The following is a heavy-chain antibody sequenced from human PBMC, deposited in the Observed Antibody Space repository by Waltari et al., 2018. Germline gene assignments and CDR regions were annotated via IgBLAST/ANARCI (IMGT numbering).Heavy chain of an antibody. CDR3: ARDRGDCTNGVCTRGDY. Sequence: EVQLVESGGGLVKPGGSLRLSCAASGFTFSSYSMNWVRQAPGKGLEWVSSISSSSYIYYADSVKGRFTISRDNAKNSLYLQMNSLRAEDTAVYYCARDRGDCTNGVCTRGDYWGQGTLVTVSS. V-gene: IGHV3-21*01. J-gene: IGHJ4*02. CDR2: ISSSSYI. CDR1: GFTFSSYS. D-gene: IGHD2-8*01.